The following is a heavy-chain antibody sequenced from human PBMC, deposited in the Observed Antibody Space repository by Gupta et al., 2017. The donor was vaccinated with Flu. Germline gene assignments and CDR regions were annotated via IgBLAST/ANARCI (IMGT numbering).Heavy chain of an antibody. CDR1: GASISIYY. CDR2: IYYSGST. D-gene: IGHD6-13*01. CDR3: ARAAAAGTYYYYGMDV. Sequence: QVQLQESGPGLVTPSETLSLTCTVSGASISIYYWSWIRQPPGKGLEWIGYIYYSGSTNYNPSLKSRVTISVDTSKNQFSLKLSSVTAADTAVYYCARAAAAGTYYYYGMDVWGQGTTVTVSS. V-gene: IGHV4-59*01. J-gene: IGHJ6*02.